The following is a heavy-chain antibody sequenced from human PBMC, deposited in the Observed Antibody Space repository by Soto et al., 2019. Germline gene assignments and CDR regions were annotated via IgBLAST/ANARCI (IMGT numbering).Heavy chain of an antibody. Sequence: ASVKVSCKASGYTFTNYGISWVRQAPGQGLEWMGWISGYNGNTKYAQKLQGRVTMTTDTSTSTAYMELRSLRSDDTAVYYCARESLSLTWYPYYYGMHLWGQGTTFTVSS. D-gene: IGHD6-13*01. CDR2: ISGYNGNT. CDR1: GYTFTNYG. V-gene: IGHV1-18*01. J-gene: IGHJ6*02. CDR3: ARESLSLTWYPYYYGMHL.